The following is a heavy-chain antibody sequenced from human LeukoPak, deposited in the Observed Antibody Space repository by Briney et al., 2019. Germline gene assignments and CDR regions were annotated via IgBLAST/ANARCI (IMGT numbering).Heavy chain of an antibody. V-gene: IGHV3-23*01. Sequence: PGGSLRLSCAASGFTFSSYAMSWVRQAPGKGLEWVSAISGSGGSTYYADSVKGRFTISRDNSNNTLYLQMNSLRAEDTAVYYCAKDGSWYSWFDPWGQGTLVTVSS. CDR1: GFTFSSYA. CDR2: ISGSGGST. J-gene: IGHJ5*02. CDR3: AKDGSWYSWFDP. D-gene: IGHD6-13*01.